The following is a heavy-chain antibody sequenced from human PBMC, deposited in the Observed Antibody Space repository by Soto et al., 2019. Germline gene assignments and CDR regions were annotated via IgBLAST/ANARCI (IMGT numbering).Heavy chain of an antibody. Sequence: PGGSLRLSCAASGFTVSSNYMSWVRQAPGKGLEWVSVIYSGGSTYYADSVKGRFTISRDNSKNTLYLQMNSLRAEDTAVYYCVREGYIGYYGMDVWGQGTTVTVSS. CDR1: GFTVSSNY. D-gene: IGHD5-18*01. J-gene: IGHJ6*02. CDR2: IYSGGST. CDR3: VREGYIGYYGMDV. V-gene: IGHV3-53*01.